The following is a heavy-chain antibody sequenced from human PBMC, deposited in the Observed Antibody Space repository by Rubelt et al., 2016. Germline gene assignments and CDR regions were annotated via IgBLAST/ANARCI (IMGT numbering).Heavy chain of an antibody. CDR3: ARGIAVAGFFAAGWD. J-gene: IGHJ4*02. V-gene: IGHV1-18*01. CDR2: ISVYNGNT. CDR1: GYTFTSYG. D-gene: IGHD6-19*01. Sequence: QVQLVQSGAEVEKPGASVKVSCKASGYTFTSYGISWVRQAPGQGLEWMGWISVYNGNTNYALKIQGRVTMTTDTSTSTAYMELRSLGSDDTAVYYCARGIAVAGFFAAGWDWGQGTLVTVSS.